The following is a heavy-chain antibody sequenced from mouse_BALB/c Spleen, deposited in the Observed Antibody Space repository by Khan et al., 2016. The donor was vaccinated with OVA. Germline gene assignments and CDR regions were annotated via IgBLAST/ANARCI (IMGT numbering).Heavy chain of an antibody. CDR1: DFSLSTYG. V-gene: IGHV2-4-1*01. CDR3: TRVYCRYDRYFDV. CDR2: IWSGGST. J-gene: IGHJ1*01. Sequence: QVQLKESGPGLVQPSQSLSITCTVTDFSLSTYGIHWVRQSPGKGLEWMGVIWSGGSTDYNAAFISRLSISKDNSKSQVFFKMNSLQTDDTAIYYCTRVYCRYDRYFDVWGAGTTVTVAS. D-gene: IGHD2-14*01.